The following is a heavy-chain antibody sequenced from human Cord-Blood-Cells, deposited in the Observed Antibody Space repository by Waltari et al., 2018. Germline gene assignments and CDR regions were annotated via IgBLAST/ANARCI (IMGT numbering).Heavy chain of an antibody. CDR1: GYTFTGYY. J-gene: IGHJ5*02. D-gene: IGHD2-2*01. CDR3: ARDSPPSQLLWEASPNNWFDP. CDR2: INPNSGGT. Sequence: QVQLVQSGAEVKKPGASVKVSCKASGYTFTGYYMHWVRQAPGQGLEWMGWINPNSGGTNYAQKFQGRVTMTRDTSISTAYMELSRLRSDDTAVYYCARDSPPSQLLWEASPNNWFDPWGQGTLVTVSS. V-gene: IGHV1-2*02.